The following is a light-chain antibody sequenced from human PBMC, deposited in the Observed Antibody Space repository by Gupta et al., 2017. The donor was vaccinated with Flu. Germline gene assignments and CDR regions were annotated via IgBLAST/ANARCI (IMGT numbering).Light chain of an antibody. CDR1: QSLLHSNGYNY. Sequence: IVMTQSPLSLPFTPAEPASISCRSSQSLLHSNGYNYLDWYLQKPGQSPQLLIYLGSNRAAGVPDRFSGSGSGTDFTLKISRVEAEDVGVYYCMQALQTLWTFGQGTKVEIK. V-gene: IGKV2-28*01. J-gene: IGKJ1*01. CDR3: MQALQTLWT. CDR2: LGS.